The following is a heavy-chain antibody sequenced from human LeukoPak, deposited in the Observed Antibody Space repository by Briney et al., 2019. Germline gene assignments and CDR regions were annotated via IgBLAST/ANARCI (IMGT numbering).Heavy chain of an antibody. CDR1: GGTFSSYT. D-gene: IGHD6-6*01. Sequence: SVKVSCKASGGTFSSYTISWVRQAPGQGLECMGRIIPILGIANYAQKFQGRVTITADKSTSTAYMELSSLRSEDTAVYYCARDDSSSYYYFDYWGQGTLVTVSS. CDR2: IIPILGIA. J-gene: IGHJ4*02. CDR3: ARDDSSSYYYFDY. V-gene: IGHV1-69*04.